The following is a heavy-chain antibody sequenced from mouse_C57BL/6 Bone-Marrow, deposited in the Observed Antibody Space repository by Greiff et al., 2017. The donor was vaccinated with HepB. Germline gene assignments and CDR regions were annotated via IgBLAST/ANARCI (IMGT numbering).Heavy chain of an antibody. CDR3: AREGVNWVYAMDY. J-gene: IGHJ4*01. Sequence: QVQLQQPGAELVKPGASVKLSCKASGYTLTSYWMHWVKQRPGQGLEWIGMIHPNSGSTNYNEKFKSKATLTVDKSSSTAYMQLSSLTSEDSAVYYCAREGVNWVYAMDYWGQGTSVTVSS. CDR1: GYTLTSYW. V-gene: IGHV1-64*01. CDR2: IHPNSGST. D-gene: IGHD4-1*01.